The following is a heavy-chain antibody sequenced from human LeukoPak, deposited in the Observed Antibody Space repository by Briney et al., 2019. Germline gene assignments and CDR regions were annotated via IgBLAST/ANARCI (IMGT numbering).Heavy chain of an antibody. V-gene: IGHV1-69*05. Sequence: GASVKVSCKASGGTFSSYAISWVRQAPGQGLEWMGGIIPIFGTANYAQKLQGRVTMTTDTSTSTAYMELRSLRSDDTAVYYCARSIAATSDYWGQGTLVTVSS. CDR2: IIPIFGTA. CDR1: GGTFSSYA. CDR3: ARSIAATSDY. J-gene: IGHJ4*02. D-gene: IGHD6-13*01.